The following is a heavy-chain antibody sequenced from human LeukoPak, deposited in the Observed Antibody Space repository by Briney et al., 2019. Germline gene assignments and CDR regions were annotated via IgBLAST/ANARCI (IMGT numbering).Heavy chain of an antibody. CDR3: ARDHSSSSSYYFDY. CDR1: GFTFSSYA. Sequence: GGSLRPSCAASGFTFSSYAMHWVRQAPGKGLEWVAVISYNGSNKYYADSAKGRFTISRDNSKNTLYLQMNSLRAEDTAVYYCARDHSSSSSYYFDYWGQGTLVTISS. V-gene: IGHV3-30-3*01. J-gene: IGHJ4*02. CDR2: ISYNGSNK. D-gene: IGHD6-6*01.